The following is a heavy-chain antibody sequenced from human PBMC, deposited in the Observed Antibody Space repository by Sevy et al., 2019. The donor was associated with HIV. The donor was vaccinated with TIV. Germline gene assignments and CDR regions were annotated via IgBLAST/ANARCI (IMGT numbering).Heavy chain of an antibody. CDR2: LSFGCGKI. Sequence: GGSLRLSCAASGFDFSIYSMSWVRQAPGKGLEWVSTLSFGCGKINYADSVKGRFTISRDSSKSSVYLQMNNMRAEDTAVYYCAREGCTKPHDYWGQGTLVTVSS. D-gene: IGHD2-8*01. CDR1: GFDFSIYS. V-gene: IGHV3-23*01. J-gene: IGHJ4*02. CDR3: AREGCTKPHDY.